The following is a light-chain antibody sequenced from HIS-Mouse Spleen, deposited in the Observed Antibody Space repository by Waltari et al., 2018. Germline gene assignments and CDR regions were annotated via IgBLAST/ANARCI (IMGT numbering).Light chain of an antibody. CDR1: SPNIGSNT. V-gene: IGLV1-44*01. J-gene: IGLJ2*01. CDR3: AAWDDSLNGVV. Sequence: QSVLTQPPSASGTPGQRVTISCSGSSPNIGSNTVNWYQQPPGTAPKPLIYSNTQRPSGVPDRFSGSKSGTSASLAISGLQSEDEADYYCAAWDDSLNGVVFGGGTKLTVL. CDR2: SNT.